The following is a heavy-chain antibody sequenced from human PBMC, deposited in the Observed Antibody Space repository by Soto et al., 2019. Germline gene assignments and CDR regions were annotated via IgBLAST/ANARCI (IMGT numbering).Heavy chain of an antibody. D-gene: IGHD2-8*01. CDR1: GFTFSRST. V-gene: IGHV3-21*01. Sequence: GGSLRLSCAGSGFTFSRSTMSWVRQAPGKGLEWASSISSSSSYIYSADSLKGRFTISRDNAKNSLYLQMSSLKAEDTAVYYCARYLGEMYAIWGPGTLVTVSS. CDR3: ARYLGEMYAI. J-gene: IGHJ4*02. CDR2: ISSSSSYI.